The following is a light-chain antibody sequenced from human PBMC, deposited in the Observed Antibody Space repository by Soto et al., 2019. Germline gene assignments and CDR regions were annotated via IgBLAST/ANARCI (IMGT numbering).Light chain of an antibody. CDR2: DAS. CDR3: QQRSTGPRAYS. V-gene: IGKV3-11*01. CDR1: QRVSSY. Sequence: EIVLTQSPATLSLSPGERATLSCRASQRVSSYLAWYQHKPGQAPRLLIYDASNRATGIPARFSDSGSGTDCTLPITSLEPEHFAVYYCQQRSTGPRAYSFGQGDKLVI. J-gene: IGKJ2*03.